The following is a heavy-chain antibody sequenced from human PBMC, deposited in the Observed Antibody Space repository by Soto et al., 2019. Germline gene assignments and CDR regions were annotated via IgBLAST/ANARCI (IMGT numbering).Heavy chain of an antibody. CDR3: AGLPRTNPCV. CDR1: GLTFSSYW. J-gene: IGHJ4*02. CDR2: LKYDGSEE. Sequence: EVQLVESGGGLVQSGWSLRLSCAASGLTFSSYWMNWVRQVPGKGLEWVAKLKYDGSEEYYVDSVKGRFTISRDNAKNSLYLQMNSLRAEDTAVYYCAGLPRTNPCVWGQGTLVTVSS. V-gene: IGHV3-7*01.